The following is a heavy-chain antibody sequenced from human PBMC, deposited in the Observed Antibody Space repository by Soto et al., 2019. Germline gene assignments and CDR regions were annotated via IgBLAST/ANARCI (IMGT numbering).Heavy chain of an antibody. CDR3: AKRDAAAGNYYYYGMDV. V-gene: IGHV4-34*01. Sequence: SETLSLTCAVYDGSFSDFYWTWIRQRPGKGLEWIGEINHSGTAHFNPSLESRVAISVDTSNNQFSLKLSSVTAADTAVYYCAKRDAAAGNYYYYGMDVWGQGTTVNVSS. J-gene: IGHJ6*02. CDR2: INHSGTA. D-gene: IGHD6-13*01. CDR1: DGSFSDFY.